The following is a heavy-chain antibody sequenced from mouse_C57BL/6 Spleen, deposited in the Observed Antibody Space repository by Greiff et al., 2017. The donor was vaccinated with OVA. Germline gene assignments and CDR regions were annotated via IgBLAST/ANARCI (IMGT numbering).Heavy chain of an antibody. D-gene: IGHD6-1*01. CDR3: ARGDSQGYFDY. CDR1: GYAFSSSW. CDR2: IYPGDGDT. J-gene: IGHJ2*01. Sequence: QLQQSGPELVKPGASVKISCKASGYAFSSSWMNWVKQRPGKGPEWIGRIYPGDGDTNYNGKFKGKATLTADKSSSTAYMQLSSLTSEESAVYFCARGDSQGYFDYWGQGTTLTVSS. V-gene: IGHV1-82*01.